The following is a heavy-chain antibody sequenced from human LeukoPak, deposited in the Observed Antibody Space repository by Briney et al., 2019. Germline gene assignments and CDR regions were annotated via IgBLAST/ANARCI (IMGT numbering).Heavy chain of an antibody. CDR3: AKVEYSSNIPQH. J-gene: IGHJ1*01. CDR1: GFTFSSYA. D-gene: IGHD6-6*01. V-gene: IGHV3-23*01. CDR2: ISGSGGST. Sequence: GGPLRLSCAASGFTFSSYAMSWVRQAPGKGLEWVSSISGSGGSTYYADSVKGRFTISRDNSKDTQYLQMDSLRAEDTAVYYCAKVEYSSNIPQHWGQGTLVTVSS.